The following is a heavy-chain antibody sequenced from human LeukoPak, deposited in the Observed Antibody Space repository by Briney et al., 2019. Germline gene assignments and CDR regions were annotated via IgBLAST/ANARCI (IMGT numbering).Heavy chain of an antibody. J-gene: IGHJ4*02. Sequence: ASVKVSCKASGYTFTSYYMHWVRQAPGQGLEWMGIINPSGGSTSYAQKFQGRVTMTTDTSTSTAYMELGSLRSDDTAVYYCARWYSSSRAGDYWGQGTLVTVSS. CDR1: GYTFTSYY. CDR2: INPSGGST. D-gene: IGHD6-6*01. CDR3: ARWYSSSRAGDY. V-gene: IGHV1-46*01.